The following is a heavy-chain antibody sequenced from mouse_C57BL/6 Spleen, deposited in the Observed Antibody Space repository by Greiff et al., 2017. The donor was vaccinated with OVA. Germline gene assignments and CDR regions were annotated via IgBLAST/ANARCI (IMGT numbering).Heavy chain of an antibody. CDR2: IRSKSNNYAT. Sequence: EVQVVESGGGLVQPKGSLKLSCAASGFSFNTYAMNWVRQAPGKGLEWVARIRSKSNNYATYYADSVKDRFTISRDDSESMLYLQMNNLKTEDTAMYYCVRGRDYAMDYWGQGTSVTVSS. CDR3: VRGRDYAMDY. J-gene: IGHJ4*01. CDR1: GFSFNTYA. V-gene: IGHV10-1*01.